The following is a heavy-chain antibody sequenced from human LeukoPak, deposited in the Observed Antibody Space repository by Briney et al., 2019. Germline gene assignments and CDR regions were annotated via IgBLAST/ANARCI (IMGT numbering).Heavy chain of an antibody. V-gene: IGHV1-24*01. Sequence: ASVKVSCKVSGYTLTELSMHWVRQAPGKGLEWMGGFDPEDGETIYAQKFQGRVTMTVDTSTDTAYMELSSLRSEDTAVYYCATGEPGSPGVDYWGQGTLVTVSS. D-gene: IGHD1-14*01. CDR2: FDPEDGET. CDR3: ATGEPGSPGVDY. CDR1: GYTLTELS. J-gene: IGHJ4*02.